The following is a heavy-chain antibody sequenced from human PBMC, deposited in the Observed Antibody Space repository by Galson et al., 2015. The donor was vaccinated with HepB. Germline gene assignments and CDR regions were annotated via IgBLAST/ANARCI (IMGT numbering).Heavy chain of an antibody. CDR3: ARLGAAAGFLEY. D-gene: IGHD6-13*01. Sequence: SVKVSCKASGYTFTNYGITWVRQAPGQGLEWMGWITPYNGKANYAQNLQGRVTTTTDTSTTTAYMELRSLRSDDTAVYFCARLGAAAGFLEYWGQGTLVTVSS. J-gene: IGHJ4*02. CDR1: GYTFTNYG. V-gene: IGHV1-18*01. CDR2: ITPYNGKA.